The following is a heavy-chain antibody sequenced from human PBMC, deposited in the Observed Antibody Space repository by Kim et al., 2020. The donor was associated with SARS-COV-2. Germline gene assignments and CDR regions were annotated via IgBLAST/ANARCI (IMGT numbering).Heavy chain of an antibody. D-gene: IGHD3-9*01. CDR3: VKDIFYWQHDV. Sequence: GGSLRLSCAASGFIFNNNAMTWVRQAPGRGLEWVSSIGGDGATWYANSVKDRFTISRDKSKNTLYLQKTGLRAEDTAVYFCVKDIFYWQHDVWGQGTRVTVSS. V-gene: IGHV3-23*01. CDR1: GFIFNNNA. CDR2: IGGDGAT. J-gene: IGHJ4*02.